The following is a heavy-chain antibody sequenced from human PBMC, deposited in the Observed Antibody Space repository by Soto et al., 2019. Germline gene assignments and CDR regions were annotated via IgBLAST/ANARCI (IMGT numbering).Heavy chain of an antibody. CDR1: GGSISSSSYY. CDR2: IYYSGST. D-gene: IGHD3-10*01. CDR3: ARIPFAQNFDY. J-gene: IGHJ4*02. V-gene: IGHV4-39*01. Sequence: SETLSLTCTVSGGSISSSSYYWGWIRQPPGKGLEWIGSIYYSGSTYYNPSLKSRVTISVDTSKNQFSLKLSSVTAADTAVYYCARIPFAQNFDYWGQGTLVTVSS.